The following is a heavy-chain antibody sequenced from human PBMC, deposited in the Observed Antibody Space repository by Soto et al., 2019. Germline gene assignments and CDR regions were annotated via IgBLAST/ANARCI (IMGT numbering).Heavy chain of an antibody. Sequence: QVQLVESGGGVVQPGRSLRLSCAASGFTFSSYAMHWVRQAPGKGLEWVAVISYDGSNKYYADSVKGRFTISRDNSKNTLDLQMNSLSAEDTAVYYCARDPGSGSWPYNWFDPWGQGTLVTVSS. J-gene: IGHJ5*02. V-gene: IGHV3-30-3*01. D-gene: IGHD6-13*01. CDR1: GFTFSSYA. CDR2: ISYDGSNK. CDR3: ARDPGSGSWPYNWFDP.